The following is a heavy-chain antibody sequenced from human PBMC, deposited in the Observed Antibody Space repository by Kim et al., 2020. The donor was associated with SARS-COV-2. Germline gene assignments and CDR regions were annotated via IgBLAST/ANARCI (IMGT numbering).Heavy chain of an antibody. D-gene: IGHD2-2*01. CDR1: GFTFSSYW. J-gene: IGHJ4*02. V-gene: IGHV3-7*03. CDR3: ARESPSSLGYCSSTSCPFSRGNLDY. Sequence: GGSLRLSCAASGFTFSSYWMSWVRQAPGKGLEWVANIKQDGSEKYYVDSVKGRFTISRDNAKNSLYLQMNSLRAEDTAVYYCARESPSSLGYCSSTSCPFSRGNLDYWGQGTLVTVSS. CDR2: IKQDGSEK.